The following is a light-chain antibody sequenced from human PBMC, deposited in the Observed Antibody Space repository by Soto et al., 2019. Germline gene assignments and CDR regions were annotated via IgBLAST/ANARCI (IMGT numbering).Light chain of an antibody. CDR1: QSVSNNY. CDR3: QQYGSSGT. J-gene: IGKJ1*01. V-gene: IGKV3-20*01. CDR2: GAS. Sequence: EIVLTQSPGTLSLSPVEISTLSCMASQSVSNNYLAWYQQKPGQAPRLLIYGASNRATGIPDRFSGSGSGTDFTLTISRLEPEDFAVYYCQQYGSSGTFGQGTKVDIK.